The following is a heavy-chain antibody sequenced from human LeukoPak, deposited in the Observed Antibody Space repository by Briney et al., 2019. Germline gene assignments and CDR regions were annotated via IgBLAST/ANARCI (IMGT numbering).Heavy chain of an antibody. V-gene: IGHV3-66*02. J-gene: IGHJ4*02. D-gene: IGHD2-15*01. CDR3: ARAENSYCSGGRCYFRDY. CDR1: GFTVSSNY. Sequence: GGSLRLSCAASGFTVSSNYMSWVRQAPGKGLEWVSVIYSGGSTYYADSVKGRFTISRDNSKNTLYLQMNSLRAEDTAVYYCARAENSYCSGGRCYFRDYWGQGTLVTVSS. CDR2: IYSGGST.